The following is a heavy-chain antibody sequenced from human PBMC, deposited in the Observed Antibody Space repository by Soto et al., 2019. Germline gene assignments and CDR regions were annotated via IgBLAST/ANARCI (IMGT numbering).Heavy chain of an antibody. CDR3: AKDYGSSRYFFDY. D-gene: IGHD6-19*01. CDR2: ISGNGAST. J-gene: IGHJ4*02. Sequence: PGGSLRLSCAASGFTFINYAMTWVRQAPGEGLEWVSTISGNGASTHYADSVKGRFSISRDNSKNTLYLQMNSLRADDTAVYYCAKDYGSSRYFFDYWGQGAPVTVSS. V-gene: IGHV3-23*01. CDR1: GFTFINYA.